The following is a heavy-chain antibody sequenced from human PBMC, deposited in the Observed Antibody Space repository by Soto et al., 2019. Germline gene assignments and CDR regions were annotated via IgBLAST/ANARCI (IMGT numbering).Heavy chain of an antibody. V-gene: IGHV3-30*18. D-gene: IGHD3-9*01. CDR3: AKGYYGFLTCHWGVPPPEY. CDR1: GFSVRNYG. CDR2: IASDGSNK. J-gene: IGHJ4*02. Sequence: QVQLVESGGGVVQPGRSLRLSCAASGFSVRNYGMHWVRQAPGKGLEWVALIASDGSNKYYADSVKGRFNISRDNSNNRLYLQMNSLRPEHTTVYFWAKGYYGFLTCHWGVPPPEYWGQGTLVTVSS.